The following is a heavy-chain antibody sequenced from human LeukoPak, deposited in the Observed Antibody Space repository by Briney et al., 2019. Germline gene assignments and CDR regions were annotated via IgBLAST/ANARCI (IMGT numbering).Heavy chain of an antibody. CDR3: ARGKVQLWLRWFDP. V-gene: IGHV4-34*01. J-gene: IGHJ5*02. D-gene: IGHD5-18*01. CDR1: GGSFSGYY. CDR2: INHSGST. Sequence: SENLSLTCAVYGGSFSGYYWSWIRQPPGKGLEWIGEINHSGSTNYNPSLKSRVTISVDTSKNQFSLKLSSVTAADTAVYYCARGKVQLWLRWFDPWGQGTLVTVSS.